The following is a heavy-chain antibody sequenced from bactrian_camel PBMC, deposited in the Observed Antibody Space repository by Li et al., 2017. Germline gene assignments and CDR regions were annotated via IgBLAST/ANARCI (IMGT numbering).Heavy chain of an antibody. D-gene: IGHD2*01. J-gene: IGHJ4*01. CDR2: INSGGGRT. Sequence: VQLVESGGGLVQPGGSLRLSCAASGFTFSSYGMSWVRQAPGKGLEWVSAINSGGGRTRYAASVKGRFTIFRDNAENTIYLQMDSLEPWDTAMYHCAARWGLISSGRLLADTYDHWGQGTQVTVS. V-gene: IGHV3S42*01. CDR3: AARWGLISSGRLLADTYDH. CDR1: GFTFSSYG.